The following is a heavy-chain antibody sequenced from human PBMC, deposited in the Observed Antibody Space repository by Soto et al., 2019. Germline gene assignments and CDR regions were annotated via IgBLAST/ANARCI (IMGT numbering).Heavy chain of an antibody. CDR3: ARCRPAAMGVYYYYYMDV. J-gene: IGHJ6*03. Sequence: SETLSLTCTVSGGSISSYYWSWIRQPPGKGLEWIGYIYYSGSTNYNPSLKSRVTISVDTSKNQFSLKLSSVTAADTAVYYCARCRPAAMGVYYYYYMDVWGKGTTVTVSS. V-gene: IGHV4-59*01. CDR1: GGSISSYY. CDR2: IYYSGST. D-gene: IGHD2-2*01.